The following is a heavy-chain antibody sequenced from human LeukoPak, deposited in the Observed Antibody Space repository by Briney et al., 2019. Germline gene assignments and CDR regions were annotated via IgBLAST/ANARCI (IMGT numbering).Heavy chain of an antibody. CDR3: ARHPGIAVADYYFDY. CDR1: VGTFSSYA. V-gene: IGHV1-69*05. D-gene: IGHD6-19*01. Sequence: SVKVSCKASVGTFSSYAISGVRQAPGQGLEWMGRIISIFGSANYAQKFQGRVTITTGESTCRAYVVLSSLRSEDTAVYYSARHPGIAVADYYFDYWGQGTLVTVSS. CDR2: IISIFGSA. J-gene: IGHJ4*02.